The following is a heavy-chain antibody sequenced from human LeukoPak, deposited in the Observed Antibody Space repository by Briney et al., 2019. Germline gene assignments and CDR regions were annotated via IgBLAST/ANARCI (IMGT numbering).Heavy chain of an antibody. Sequence: SETLSLTCTVSGYSISSGYYWGWIRQPPGKGLEWIGSIYHSGSTYYNPSLKSRVTISVDTSKNQFSLKLSSVTAADTAVYYCARDPVGYGYWGQGTLVTVSS. CDR3: ARDPVGYGY. J-gene: IGHJ4*02. D-gene: IGHD6-13*01. CDR1: GYSISSGYY. CDR2: IYHSGST. V-gene: IGHV4-38-2*02.